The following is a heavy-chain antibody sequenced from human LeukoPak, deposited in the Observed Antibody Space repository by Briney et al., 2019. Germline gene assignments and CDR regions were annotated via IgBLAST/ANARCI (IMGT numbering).Heavy chain of an antibody. CDR2: FDPEDGET. CDR3: ACSGSYYKSIDYFDY. J-gene: IGHJ4*02. V-gene: IGHV1-24*01. Sequence: ASVKVSCKVSGYTLTELSMHWVRRAPGKGLEWMGGFDPEDGETIYAQKFQGRVTMTEDTSTDTAYMELSSLRSEDTAVYYCACSGSYYKSIDYFDYWGQGTLVTVSS. D-gene: IGHD3-10*02. CDR1: GYTLTELS.